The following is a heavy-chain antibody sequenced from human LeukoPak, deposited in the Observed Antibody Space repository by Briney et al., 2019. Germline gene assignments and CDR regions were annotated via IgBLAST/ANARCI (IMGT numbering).Heavy chain of an antibody. CDR3: ASNFYDILTGARYDAFDI. V-gene: IGHV1-18*01. CDR2: ISAYNGNT. D-gene: IGHD3-9*01. J-gene: IGHJ3*02. Sequence: ASVKVSCKASGYTFTSYGISWVRQAPGQGLEWMGWISAYNGNTNYAQKLQGRVTMTTDTSTSTAYMGLRSLRSDDTAVYYCASNFYDILTGARYDAFDIWGQGTMVTVSS. CDR1: GYTFTSYG.